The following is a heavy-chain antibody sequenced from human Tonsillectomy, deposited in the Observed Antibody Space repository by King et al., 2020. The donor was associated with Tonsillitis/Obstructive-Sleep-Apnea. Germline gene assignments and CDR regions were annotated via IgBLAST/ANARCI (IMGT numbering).Heavy chain of an antibody. J-gene: IGHJ4*02. CDR1: GFTFDDYA. Sequence: VQLVESGGGVVQPGGSLRLSCAASGFTFDDYAMHWVRQAPGKGLEWVSLFSGDGGSTYYADSVKGRFTISRDNSKNTLYLQMNSLRSEDTALYYCAKDVSRTTSSRGYLDFWGQGTLVTVSS. D-gene: IGHD2-2*01. CDR3: AKDVSRTTSSRGYLDF. CDR2: FSGDGGST. V-gene: IGHV3-43*02.